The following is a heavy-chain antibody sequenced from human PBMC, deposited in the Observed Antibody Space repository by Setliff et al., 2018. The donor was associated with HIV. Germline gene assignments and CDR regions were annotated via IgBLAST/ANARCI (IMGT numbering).Heavy chain of an antibody. CDR2: INHSGST. D-gene: IGHD6-19*01. J-gene: IGHJ4*02. V-gene: IGHV4-34*01. CDR1: GGSFSGYY. Sequence: ASETLSLTCAVYGGSFSGYYWSWIRQPPGKGLEWIGEINHSGSTNYNPSLKSRVTISVDTSKNQFSLKLSSVTAADTAVYYCARVDGFMAVAGTYDYWGQGTLVTVSS. CDR3: ARVDGFMAVAGTYDY.